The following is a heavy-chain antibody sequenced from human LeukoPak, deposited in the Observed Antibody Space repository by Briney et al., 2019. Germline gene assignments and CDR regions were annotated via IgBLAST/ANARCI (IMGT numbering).Heavy chain of an antibody. Sequence: SETLSLTCTVSGGSISSSSYYWGWIRQPPGKGLEWIESIYYSGSTYYNPSLKSRVTISVDTSKNQFSLKLSSVTAADTAVYYCARDQPTMVRPGTFDYWGQGTLVTVSS. CDR3: ARDQPTMVRPGTFDY. CDR1: GGSISSSSYY. V-gene: IGHV4-39*07. J-gene: IGHJ4*02. D-gene: IGHD3-10*01. CDR2: IYYSGST.